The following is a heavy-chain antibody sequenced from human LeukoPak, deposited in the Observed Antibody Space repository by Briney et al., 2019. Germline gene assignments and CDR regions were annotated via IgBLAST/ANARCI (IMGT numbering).Heavy chain of an antibody. V-gene: IGHV3-7*02. Sequence: GGSLRLSCAASGFTFSRSWMGRVRQAPGKGLEWVANIKQDGTSKYYVDSVMGRFTISRDNAENSVYLQMNSLSAGDTAVYYCARHGDYCFDLWGPGTRVTVSS. CDR1: GFTFSRSW. CDR3: ARHGDYCFDL. J-gene: IGHJ4*02. D-gene: IGHD2-21*01. CDR2: IKQDGTSK.